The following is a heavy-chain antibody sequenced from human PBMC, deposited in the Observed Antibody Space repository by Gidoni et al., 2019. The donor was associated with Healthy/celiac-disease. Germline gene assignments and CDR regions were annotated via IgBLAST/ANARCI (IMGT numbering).Heavy chain of an antibody. CDR3: TTDLDGSGSYYYYYGMDV. J-gene: IGHJ6*02. CDR1: GFPFSNAW. Sequence: EVQLVESGGGLVKPGGSLRLSCAASGFPFSNAWMSWVRQAPGKGLEWVGRIKSKTDGGTTDYAAPVKGRFTISRDDSKNTLYLQMNSLKTEDTAVYYCTTDLDGSGSYYYYYGMDVWGQGTTVTVSS. CDR2: IKSKTDGGTT. V-gene: IGHV3-15*01. D-gene: IGHD3-10*01.